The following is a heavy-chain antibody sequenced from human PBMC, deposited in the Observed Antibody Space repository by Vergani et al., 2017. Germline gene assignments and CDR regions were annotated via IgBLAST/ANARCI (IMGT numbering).Heavy chain of an antibody. J-gene: IGHJ4*02. D-gene: IGHD1-26*01. CDR3: ARDSRVGATNLDY. CDR2: IWSDGSNK. CDR1: GFTFSSYG. Sequence: QVQLVESGGGVVQPGRSLRLSCAASGFTFSSYGMHWVRQAPGKGLEWVAVIWSDGSNKYYADSVKGRFTITRDNSKNTLYLQMNSLRSEDTAVYYCARDSRVGATNLDYWGQGTLVTVSS. V-gene: IGHV3-33*01.